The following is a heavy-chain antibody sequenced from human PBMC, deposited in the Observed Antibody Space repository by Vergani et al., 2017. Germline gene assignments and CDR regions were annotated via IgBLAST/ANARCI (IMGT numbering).Heavy chain of an antibody. V-gene: IGHV3-30*03. CDR3: ATKSCGTPGCQIGYFRE. J-gene: IGHJ1*01. D-gene: IGHD1-1*01. CDR2: ISYDGTQK. CDR1: GFGFKNFA. Sequence: QVSLVESGGGVVQPGRSLTLTCSASGFGFKNFAMHWVRQAPGKGLEWVAVISYDGTQKYYADSVKGRFTISRDNSKSTLYLQMNSLRTEDTAVYYCATKSCGTPGCQIGYFREWGQGTLGTVSS.